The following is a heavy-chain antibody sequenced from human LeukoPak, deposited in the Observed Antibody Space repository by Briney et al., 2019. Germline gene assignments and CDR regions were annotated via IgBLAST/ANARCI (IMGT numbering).Heavy chain of an antibody. CDR3: AREKTTVVTPDAFDI. D-gene: IGHD4-23*01. CDR2: IIPIFGTA. Sequence: SVKVSCKASGGTFSSYAISWVRQAPGQGLEWMGGIIPIFGTANYAQKFQGRVTITADESTSTAYMELSSLRSEDTAVYYCAREKTTVVTPDAFDIWGQGTMATVSS. CDR1: GGTFSSYA. J-gene: IGHJ3*02. V-gene: IGHV1-69*13.